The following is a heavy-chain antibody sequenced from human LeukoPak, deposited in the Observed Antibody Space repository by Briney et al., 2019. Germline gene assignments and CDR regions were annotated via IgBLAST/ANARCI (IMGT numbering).Heavy chain of an antibody. V-gene: IGHV4-31*03. CDR3: AGVLPTYYYDSSGYSDLNYFDY. CDR1: GGSISSGGYY. J-gene: IGHJ4*02. D-gene: IGHD3-22*01. Sequence: SETLSLTCTVSGGSISSGGYYWSWIRQHPGKGLEWIGYIYYSGSTYYNPSLKSRVTISVDTSKNQFSLKLSSVTAADTAVYYCAGVLPTYYYDSSGYSDLNYFDYWGQGTLVTVSS. CDR2: IYYSGST.